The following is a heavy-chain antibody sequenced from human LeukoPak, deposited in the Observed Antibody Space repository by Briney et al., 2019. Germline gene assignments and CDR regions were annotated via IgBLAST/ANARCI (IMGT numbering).Heavy chain of an antibody. D-gene: IGHD2-2*02. CDR1: GFTFSSYG. CDR2: ISYDGSNK. Sequence: PGGSLRLSCAASGFTFSSYGMHWVRQAPGKGLEWVAVISYDGSNKYYADSVKGRFTISRDNSKNTLYLQMNSLRAEDTAVYYCAGPIPHAFDIWGQGTMVTVSS. CDR3: AGPIPHAFDI. V-gene: IGHV3-30*03. J-gene: IGHJ3*02.